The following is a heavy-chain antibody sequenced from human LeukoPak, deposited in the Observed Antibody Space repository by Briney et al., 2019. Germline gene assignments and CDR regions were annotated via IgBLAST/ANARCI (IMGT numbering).Heavy chain of an antibody. J-gene: IGHJ4*02. CDR3: ARGPYSSGWYSVDY. CDR1: GGSISGYY. D-gene: IGHD6-19*01. Sequence: PSETLSLTCTVSGGSISGYYWSWIRQPAGKGLEWIGRISSSWNTNYNSSLKSRVTMSVDTSKNKFSLKLSSVTAADTAVYYCARGPYSSGWYSVDYWGQGTLVTVSS. CDR2: ISSSWNT. V-gene: IGHV4-4*07.